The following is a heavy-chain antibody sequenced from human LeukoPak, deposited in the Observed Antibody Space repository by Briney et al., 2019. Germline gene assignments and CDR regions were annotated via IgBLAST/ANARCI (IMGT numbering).Heavy chain of an antibody. CDR2: ISYDGSNK. J-gene: IGHJ4*02. CDR3: AKPHFDD. V-gene: IGHV3-30*18. CDR1: GFTFSSYG. Sequence: GGSLRLSCAASGFTFSSYGMHWVRQAPGKGLEWVAVISYDGSNKYYADSVKGRFTISRDNSKNTLYVQMNSLRAEDTAVYYCAKPHFDDWGQGTLVTVSS.